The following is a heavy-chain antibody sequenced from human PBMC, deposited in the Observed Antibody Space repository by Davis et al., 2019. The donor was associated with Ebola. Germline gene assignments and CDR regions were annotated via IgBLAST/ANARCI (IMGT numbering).Heavy chain of an antibody. CDR1: GYTFTNYG. J-gene: IGHJ4*02. Sequence: AASVKVSCKASGYTFTNYGISWVRRAPGQGLEWMGWINPNSGGTNNAQKFQGRVTMTRGTSISTAYMELNSLRSDDTAVYYCARAVPATQNLDHWGQGTLVTVSS. CDR3: ARAVPATQNLDH. CDR2: INPNSGGT. D-gene: IGHD2-15*01. V-gene: IGHV1-2*02.